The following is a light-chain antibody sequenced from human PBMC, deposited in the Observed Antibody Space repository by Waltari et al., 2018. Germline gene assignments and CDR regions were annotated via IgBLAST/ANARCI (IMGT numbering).Light chain of an antibody. V-gene: IGLV2-23*02. Sequence: QSALTQPASVSGSPGQSLTISCTGTSSDVGGYNYVSWYQQPPGKAPKLMIYDVSKRPSGVSNRFSGSKSGNTASLTISGLQAEDEADYYCCSYAGSSTYWVFGGGTKLTVL. J-gene: IGLJ3*02. CDR1: SSDVGGYNY. CDR2: DVS. CDR3: CSYAGSSTYWV.